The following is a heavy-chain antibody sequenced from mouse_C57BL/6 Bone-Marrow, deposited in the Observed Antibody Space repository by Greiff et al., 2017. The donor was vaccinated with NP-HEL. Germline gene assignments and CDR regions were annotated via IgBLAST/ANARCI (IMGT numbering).Heavy chain of an antibody. V-gene: IGHV5-16*01. D-gene: IGHD2-4*01. Sequence: EVQGVESEGGLVQPGSSMKLSCTASGFTFSDYYMAWVRQVPEKGLEWVAYINYDGSSTYYLDSLKSRFIISRDNAKNLLYLQMRSVKSEDTATYYCARAQDDYVYAMDYWGQGTSDTVSS. J-gene: IGHJ4*01. CDR1: GFTFSDYY. CDR3: ARAQDDYVYAMDY. CDR2: INYDGSST.